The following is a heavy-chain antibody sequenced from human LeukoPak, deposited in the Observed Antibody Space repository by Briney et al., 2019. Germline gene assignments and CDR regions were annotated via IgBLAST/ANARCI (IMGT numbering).Heavy chain of an antibody. J-gene: IGHJ4*02. V-gene: IGHV1-8*01. CDR3: ARRQYGSGSPLYY. CDR1: GYTFTSYD. Sequence: GASVKVSCKASGYTFTSYDINWVRQTTGQGLEWMGWMNPNSGNTGYAQKFQGRVTITGNTSLTTAYMELSSLRSEDTAVYYCARRQYGSGSPLYYWGPGTLVTVSS. D-gene: IGHD3-10*01. CDR2: MNPNSGNT.